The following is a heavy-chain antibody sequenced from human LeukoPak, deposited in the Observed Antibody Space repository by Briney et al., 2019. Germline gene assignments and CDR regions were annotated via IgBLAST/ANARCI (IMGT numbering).Heavy chain of an antibody. CDR3: ARDRDEGFDY. CDR1: GYTFTSYG. Sequence: ASVKVSCKASGYTFTSYGISWVRQAPGQGLEWMGWISAYNGNTNYAQKLQGRVTITTDTSTSTAYMELRSVRSGDTGVYYGARDRDEGFDYWGQGTLVTVSS. D-gene: IGHD5-24*01. V-gene: IGHV1-18*01. CDR2: ISAYNGNT. J-gene: IGHJ4*02.